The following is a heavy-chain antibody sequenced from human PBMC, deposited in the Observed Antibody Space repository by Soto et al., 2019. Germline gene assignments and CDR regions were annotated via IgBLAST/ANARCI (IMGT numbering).Heavy chain of an antibody. CDR3: ASPRDNYYYNGMDV. J-gene: IGHJ6*02. D-gene: IGHD3-10*01. Sequence: QVQLVQSGAEVKKPGSSVKVSCKASGGTFSSYAISWVRQAPGQGLEWMGGFIPIFGAADYAQNFQGGVTIAADESTSTAYMELSSLRSEDTAVYYCASPRDNYYYNGMDVWGQGTTVTVSS. CDR1: GGTFSSYA. V-gene: IGHV1-69*12. CDR2: FIPIFGAA.